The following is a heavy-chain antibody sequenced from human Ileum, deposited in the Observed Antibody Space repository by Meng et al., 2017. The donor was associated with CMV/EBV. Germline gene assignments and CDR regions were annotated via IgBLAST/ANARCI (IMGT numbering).Heavy chain of an antibody. J-gene: IGHJ4*02. D-gene: IGHD6-19*01. CDR3: ARVLVAGRAEYHY. V-gene: IGHV1-46*01. Sequence: TASGYTLTTYHMHWLRQAPGQGLEWMGIINPTGGSTSYAQKFQGRVTMTRDTSTNTVYLELSSLRSDDTAVYYCARVLVAGRAEYHYWGQGTLVTVSS. CDR2: INPTGGST. CDR1: GYTLTTYH.